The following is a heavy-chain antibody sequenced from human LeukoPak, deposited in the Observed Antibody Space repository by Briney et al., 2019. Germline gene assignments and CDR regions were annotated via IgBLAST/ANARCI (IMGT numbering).Heavy chain of an antibody. V-gene: IGHV1-2*02. CDR2: INPNTGDT. D-gene: IGHD2-15*01. CDR3: ARVGLVVQAFGLFDY. J-gene: IGHJ4*02. Sequence: ASVKVSCKASGYTFTDYYMHWVRQAPGQGLEWMGWINPNTGDTKFAQKFQGRVTMTRDTSISTAYMELTSLTSDDSAVYYCARVGLVVQAFGLFDYWGQGTLVTVSS. CDR1: GYTFTDYY.